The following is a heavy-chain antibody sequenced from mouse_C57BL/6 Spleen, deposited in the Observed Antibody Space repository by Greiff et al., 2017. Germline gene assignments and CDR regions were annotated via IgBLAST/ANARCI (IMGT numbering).Heavy chain of an antibody. Sequence: QVQLQQSGAELVRPGASVTLSCKASGYTFTDYEMHWVKQTPVHGLEWIGAIDPETGGTAYNQKFKGKATLTADKSSSTAYMELRSLTSEDSAVYYCARCGCSSYVYAMDYWGQGTSVTVSS. D-gene: IGHD1-1*01. CDR1: GYTFTDYE. CDR3: ARCGCSSYVYAMDY. V-gene: IGHV1-15*01. CDR2: IDPETGGT. J-gene: IGHJ4*01.